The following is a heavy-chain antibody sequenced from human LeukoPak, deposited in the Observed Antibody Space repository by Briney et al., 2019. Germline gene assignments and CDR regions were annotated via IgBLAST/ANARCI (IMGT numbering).Heavy chain of an antibody. V-gene: IGHV4-38-2*01. Sequence: SETLSLTCAVSGYSISSGYYWGWIRPPPGKGLEWIGSIYHSGSTYYNPSLKSRVTLSVDTSKNQFSLKLSSVTAADTAVYYCARRLSWFTVDYFDYWGQGTLVTVSS. D-gene: IGHD6-13*01. J-gene: IGHJ4*02. CDR1: GYSISSGYY. CDR3: ARRLSWFTVDYFDY. CDR2: IYHSGST.